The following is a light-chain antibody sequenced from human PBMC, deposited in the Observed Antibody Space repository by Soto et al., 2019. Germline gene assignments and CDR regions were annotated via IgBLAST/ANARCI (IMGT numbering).Light chain of an antibody. V-gene: IGKV1-39*01. CDR2: AAS. CDR1: QSIITY. Sequence: DIQMTQSPSSLSASVGDRVTITCRASQSIITYLNWYQLKPGTAPKLLIYAASSLQSGVPSRFSGSGSGTDFTLTISSLQPEDFATYYCQQSYRTPPYTFGQGTKLEIK. CDR3: QQSYRTPPYT. J-gene: IGKJ2*01.